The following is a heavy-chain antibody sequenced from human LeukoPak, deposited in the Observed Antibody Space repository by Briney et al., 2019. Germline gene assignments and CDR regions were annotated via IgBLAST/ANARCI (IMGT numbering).Heavy chain of an antibody. D-gene: IGHD1-26*01. CDR3: AAGWYSGSYYPPANIDY. Sequence: EASVKVSCKASGFTFTSSAMQWVRQARGQRLEWIGWIVVGSGNTNYAQKFQERVTITRGMSTSTAYMELSSLRSEDTAVYYCAAGWYSGSYYPPANIDYWGQGTLVTVSS. V-gene: IGHV1-58*02. CDR1: GFTFTSSA. J-gene: IGHJ4*02. CDR2: IVVGSGNT.